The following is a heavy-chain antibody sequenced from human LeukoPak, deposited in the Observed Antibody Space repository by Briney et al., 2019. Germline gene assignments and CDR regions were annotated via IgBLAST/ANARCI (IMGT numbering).Heavy chain of an antibody. CDR2: ISYDGSNK. D-gene: IGHD2-15*01. Sequence: GALRLSCAASGFTFSSYAMHWVRQAPGKGLEWVAVISYDGSNKYYADSVKGRFTISRDNSKNTLYLQMNSLRVEDAAVYDCARSRPRKYCSGGSCYSNYFDYWGQGTLVTVSS. V-gene: IGHV3-30*04. J-gene: IGHJ4*02. CDR3: ARSRPRKYCSGGSCYSNYFDY. CDR1: GFTFSSYA.